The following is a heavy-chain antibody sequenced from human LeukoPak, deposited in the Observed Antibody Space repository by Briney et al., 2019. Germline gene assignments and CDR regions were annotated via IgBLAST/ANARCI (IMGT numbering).Heavy chain of an antibody. Sequence: GESLKISCKGSGYRFTNHWIGWVRQMPGKGLEWMGIIYPGDSDTRYSPSFQGQVTISADKSIRTAYLQWSSLKASDTAMYYCTRLPQWGGTYHFDYWGQGTLLTVSS. D-gene: IGHD1-26*01. V-gene: IGHV5-51*01. CDR3: TRLPQWGGTYHFDY. CDR2: IYPGDSDT. CDR1: GYRFTNHW. J-gene: IGHJ4*02.